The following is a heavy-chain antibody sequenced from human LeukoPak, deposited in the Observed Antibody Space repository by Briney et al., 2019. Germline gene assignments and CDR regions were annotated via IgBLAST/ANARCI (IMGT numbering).Heavy chain of an antibody. CDR3: KAPDY. Sequence: GGSLRFSCTASGFTFGDYAMNWVRQAPGKGLEWVGVIRSKAYGGTTEYAASVKGRFTISRDDSKSIAYLQMNSLKTEDTAMYYCKAPDYWGQGTLVTVSS. V-gene: IGHV3-49*04. J-gene: IGHJ4*02. CDR2: IRSKAYGGTT. CDR1: GFTFGDYA.